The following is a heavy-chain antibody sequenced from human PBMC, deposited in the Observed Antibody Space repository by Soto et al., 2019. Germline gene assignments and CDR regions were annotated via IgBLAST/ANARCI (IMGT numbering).Heavy chain of an antibody. CDR3: ARGIPPVDY. J-gene: IGHJ4*02. CDR1: GGSISSYY. D-gene: IGHD4-17*01. CDR2: IYYSGST. Sequence: SETLSLTCTVSGGSISSYYWSWIRQPPGKGLEWIGYIYYSGSTNYNPSLKSRVTISVDTSKNQFSLKLSSVTAADTAVYYCARGIPPVDYWGQGTLVTVSS. V-gene: IGHV4-59*01.